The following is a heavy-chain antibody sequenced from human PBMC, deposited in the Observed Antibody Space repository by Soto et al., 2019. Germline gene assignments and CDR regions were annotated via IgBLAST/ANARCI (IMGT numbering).Heavy chain of an antibody. CDR3: ARGRYGDY. Sequence: VHLVQSGAELKNPGASVRVSSKASGYTFTSLVFTWVRQAPGQGIEWMGGITANNGNKNYAQKLQGRVTVTRDTSTSTAYMELRSLRSDDTAVYYCARGRYGDYWGQGALVTVSS. CDR1: GYTFTSLV. CDR2: ITANNGNK. D-gene: IGHD1-1*01. J-gene: IGHJ4*02. V-gene: IGHV1-18*01.